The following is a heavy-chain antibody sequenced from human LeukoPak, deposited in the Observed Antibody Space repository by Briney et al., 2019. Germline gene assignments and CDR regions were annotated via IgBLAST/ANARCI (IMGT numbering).Heavy chain of an antibody. CDR3: ARVKQGPILGYYYMDV. D-gene: IGHD2-15*01. V-gene: IGHV4-39*07. Sequence: SETLSLTCTLSGGSISSSRYYWGWIRQPPGKGLEWIGSIYYTGSTNYNPSLKSRVTISVDTSKNQFSLKVTSVTAADTAVYYCARVKQGPILGYYYMDVWGKGTTVTISS. J-gene: IGHJ6*03. CDR2: IYYTGST. CDR1: GGSISSSRYY.